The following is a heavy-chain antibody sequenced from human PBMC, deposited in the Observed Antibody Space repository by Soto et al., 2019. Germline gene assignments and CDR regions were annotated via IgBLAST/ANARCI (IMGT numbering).Heavy chain of an antibody. D-gene: IGHD3-3*01. V-gene: IGHV4-30-2*01. Sequence: LSLTCAVSGGSITTSDYSWNWIRQPPGRGLEWLGSIYHTGTTHYIPSLKSRVTMSLDQSKNQFSLDLTSMTAADTAVYYCVRERTIFGVAPGGGVDVWGRGTTGTVSS. CDR3: VRERTIFGVAPGGGVDV. CDR1: GGSITTSDYS. J-gene: IGHJ6*02. CDR2: IYHTGTT.